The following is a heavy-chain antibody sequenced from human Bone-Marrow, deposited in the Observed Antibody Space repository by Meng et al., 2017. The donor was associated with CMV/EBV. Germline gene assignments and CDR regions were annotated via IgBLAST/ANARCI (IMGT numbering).Heavy chain of an antibody. CDR1: GYTFTSYY. D-gene: IGHD3-3*01. CDR2: LNPSGGST. J-gene: IGHJ3*02. V-gene: IGHV1-46*01. Sequence: ASVKVSCKASGYTFTSYYMHWVRQAPGQGLEWMGILNPSGGSTSYAQKFQGRVTITTDESTSTAYMELSSLRSEDTAVYYCARDLEEMGGHDAFDICGQGTMVTVSS. CDR3: ARDLEEMGGHDAFDI.